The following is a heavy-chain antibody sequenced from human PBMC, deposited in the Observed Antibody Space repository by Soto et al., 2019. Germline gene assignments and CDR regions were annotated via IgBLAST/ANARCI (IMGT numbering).Heavy chain of an antibody. CDR2: MNPDGSSR. Sequence: EVQLVESGGDLVQPGGSLRLSCAASGLTFSSNWMHWVRQAPGKGLVWVSRMNPDGSSRGYADSVKGRFTISRDNAKNTLYLQMNSLRAEDTAVYYCARGGNAGSGQYYLDDYWGQETLVTVSS. J-gene: IGHJ4*02. CDR1: GLTFSSNW. D-gene: IGHD3-10*01. V-gene: IGHV3-74*01. CDR3: ARGGNAGSGQYYLDDY.